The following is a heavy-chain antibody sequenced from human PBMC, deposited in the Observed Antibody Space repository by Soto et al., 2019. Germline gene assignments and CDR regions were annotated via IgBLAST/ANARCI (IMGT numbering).Heavy chain of an antibody. D-gene: IGHD3-10*01. CDR3: AKAARKTRPRGEFDY. V-gene: IGHV3-23*01. J-gene: IGHJ4*02. CDR2: ISDSGENR. CDR1: GFIFSDYA. Sequence: EVQLLESGGGLVEPGGSLRLSCAASGFIFSDYAMSWVRQVPGKGLEWASGISDSGENRYYADSVKGRFFISRDNSKNILYLQMNTLRDDDAAVYYCAKAARKTRPRGEFDYWGQGTLVTVSS.